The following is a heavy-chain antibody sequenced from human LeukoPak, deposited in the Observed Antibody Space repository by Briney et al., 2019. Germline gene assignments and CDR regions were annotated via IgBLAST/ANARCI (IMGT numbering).Heavy chain of an antibody. Sequence: GGSLRLSCAASGFTLSSYVMSWVREAPGKGLEWVPTVYGGSTYYADSVKGRFTISRDNSKNTLYLQMNSLRAEDAAVYYCAKDGRDYGYFDYWGQGILVTVSS. CDR3: AKDGRDYGYFDY. J-gene: IGHJ4*02. CDR2: VYGGST. CDR1: GFTLSSYV. D-gene: IGHD2-21*01. V-gene: IGHV3-23*01.